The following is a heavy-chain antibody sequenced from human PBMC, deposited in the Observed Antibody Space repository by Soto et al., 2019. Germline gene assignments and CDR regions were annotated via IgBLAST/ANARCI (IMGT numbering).Heavy chain of an antibody. CDR3: AREKSDLELFNWLDP. V-gene: IGHV5-10-1*01. CDR1: GYSFTTYW. Sequence: GESLKISCEASGYSFTTYWISWVRQMPGKGLEWMGAIDPRDSYTKYSPSFQGHVTISVDKSISTAYVQWNSLKASDTAIYYCAREKSDLELFNWLDPGGQGTLVTVSS. CDR2: IDPRDSYT. J-gene: IGHJ5*02. D-gene: IGHD1-7*01.